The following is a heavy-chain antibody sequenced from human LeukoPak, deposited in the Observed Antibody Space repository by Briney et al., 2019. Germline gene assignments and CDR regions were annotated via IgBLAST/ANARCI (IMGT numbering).Heavy chain of an antibody. CDR2: ISGLNGNT. D-gene: IGHD2-2*01. J-gene: IGHJ6*02. CDR1: GYTFTSYG. Sequence: ASAKVSCKASGYTFTSYGISWVRQAPGQGLEWMGWISGLNGNTDYAQKLQGRVTMTTDTSTSTAYMELRSLRPDDTAVYYCARDPPPCHMTSCWDYHGMDVWGQGTTVTVSS. CDR3: ARDPPPCHMTSCWDYHGMDV. V-gene: IGHV1-18*01.